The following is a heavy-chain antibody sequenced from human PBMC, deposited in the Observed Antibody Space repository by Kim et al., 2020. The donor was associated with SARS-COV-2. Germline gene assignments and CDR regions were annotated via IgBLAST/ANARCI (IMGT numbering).Heavy chain of an antibody. J-gene: IGHJ4*02. Sequence: GGSLKLSCAASGFTFSSYWMSWVRQAPGKGLEWVANIKQDGSEKYYVDSVKGRFTISRDNAKNSLYLQMNSLRAEDTAVYYCARDQDYYVSSGPPGYWGQGTLVTVSS. D-gene: IGHD3-22*01. CDR1: GFTFSSYW. CDR3: ARDQDYYVSSGPPGY. V-gene: IGHV3-7*01. CDR2: IKQDGSEK.